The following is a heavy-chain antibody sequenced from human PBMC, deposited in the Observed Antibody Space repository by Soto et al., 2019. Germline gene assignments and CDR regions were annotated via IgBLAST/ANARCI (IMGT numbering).Heavy chain of an antibody. Sequence: SXTRSLTGAVYGGSFRGYYWSWIRQPPVKGLEWIGEINHSGSTNYNPSLKSRVTISVDTSKNQFSLKLSSVTAADTAVYYCARVVVGWLVVRDAFDIWGQGTMVTVSS. V-gene: IGHV4-34*01. J-gene: IGHJ3*02. D-gene: IGHD6-19*01. CDR2: INHSGST. CDR1: GGSFRGYY. CDR3: ARVVVGWLVVRDAFDI.